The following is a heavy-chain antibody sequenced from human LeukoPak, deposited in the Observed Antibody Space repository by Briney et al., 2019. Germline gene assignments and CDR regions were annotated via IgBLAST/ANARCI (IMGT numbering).Heavy chain of an antibody. D-gene: IGHD3-3*01. Sequence: KPSETLSLTCTVSGGSISSSTYFWDWIRQPPGKGLEWIGSIYHTGSTYYNPSLKSRVTISIDTSKNQFSLRLRSVTAADTAVYYCARRWRDYDFWSGYSQFDPWGQGTLVTVSS. J-gene: IGHJ5*02. CDR3: ARRWRDYDFWSGYSQFDP. CDR1: GGSISSSTYF. V-gene: IGHV4-39*01. CDR2: IYHTGST.